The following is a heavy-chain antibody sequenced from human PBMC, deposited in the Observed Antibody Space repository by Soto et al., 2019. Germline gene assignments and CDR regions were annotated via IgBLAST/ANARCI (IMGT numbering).Heavy chain of an antibody. J-gene: IGHJ4*02. CDR2: IYPGDSDT. CDR1: GYSFTSYW. CDR3: ATPRYDYDILTGYPTD. D-gene: IGHD3-9*01. V-gene: IGHV5-51*03. Sequence: EVQLVQSGAEVKKPGESLKISCKGSGYSFTSYWIGWVRQMPGKGLEWMGIIYPGDSDTRYSPSFQGQVTISADKSISTAYLQWSSLKASDTAMYYCATPRYDYDILTGYPTDWGQGTLVTVSS.